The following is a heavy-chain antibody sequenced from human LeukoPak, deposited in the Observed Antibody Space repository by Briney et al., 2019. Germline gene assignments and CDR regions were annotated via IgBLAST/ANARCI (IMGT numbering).Heavy chain of an antibody. CDR1: GGTLSGYY. Sequence: SETLSLTCAVYGGTLSGYYWSWIRQHPGKGLEWIGEIKEREKTNYNPSLKSRVTISIDTSKNQFSLKLSSVTAADTAVYYCAREGLRNVHNPLGYWGQGTLVTVSP. V-gene: IGHV4-34*01. CDR2: IKEREKT. J-gene: IGHJ4*02. D-gene: IGHD5-24*01. CDR3: AREGLRNVHNPLGY.